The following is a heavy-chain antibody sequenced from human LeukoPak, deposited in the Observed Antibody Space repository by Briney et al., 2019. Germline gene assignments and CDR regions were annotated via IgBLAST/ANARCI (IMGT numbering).Heavy chain of an antibody. J-gene: IGHJ3*02. CDR1: GYTFTSYD. CDR2: MNPNSGNT. D-gene: IGHD3-3*02. V-gene: IGHV1-8*01. CDR3: ARGLVLVDAFDI. Sequence: ASVKVSCKASGYTFTSYDINWVRQATGQGLEWMGWMNPNSGNTGYAQKFQGRVTMTRNTSISTAYMELSSLRSEDTAVYYCARGLVLVDAFDIWGQGTMVTVSS.